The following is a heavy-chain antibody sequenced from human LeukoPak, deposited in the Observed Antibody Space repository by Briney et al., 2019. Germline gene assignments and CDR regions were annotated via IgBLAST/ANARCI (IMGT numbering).Heavy chain of an antibody. D-gene: IGHD1-26*01. CDR3: GRGAIVGTPSHFDY. J-gene: IGHJ4*02. CDR1: GYSFTSYW. Sequence: GESLKISCKASGYSFTSYWIVWVRQTPGKGLEWMGIIYPGDSDTTYSPSFQGQVTISADKSINSAYLQWSSLKASDTAMYYCGRGAIVGTPSHFDYWGQGTLVTVSS. V-gene: IGHV5-51*01. CDR2: IYPGDSDT.